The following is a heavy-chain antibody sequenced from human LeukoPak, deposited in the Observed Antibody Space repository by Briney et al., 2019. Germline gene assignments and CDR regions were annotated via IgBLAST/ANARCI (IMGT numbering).Heavy chain of an antibody. CDR3: ARHKMVRGIGYYYYMDV. J-gene: IGHJ6*03. V-gene: IGHV4-39*01. Sequence: PSETLSLTCTVSGGSISTSSYYWGWIRQPPGKGLQWIGSIYNGSTYYNPSLKSRVIISVDTSKNQFSLKLPSVTAADTAVFYCARHKMVRGIGYYYYMDVWGKGTTVTISS. CDR1: GGSISTSSYY. D-gene: IGHD3-10*01. CDR2: IYNGST.